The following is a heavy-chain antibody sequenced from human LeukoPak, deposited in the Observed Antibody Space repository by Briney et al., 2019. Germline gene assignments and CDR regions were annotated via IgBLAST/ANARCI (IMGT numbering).Heavy chain of an antibody. CDR1: GGSISSYY. CDR3: ARDFGGVLYMDV. J-gene: IGHJ6*03. CDR2: IYYSGST. D-gene: IGHD2-8*02. V-gene: IGHV4-59*01. Sequence: PSETLSLTCTVSGGSISSYYWSWIRQPPGKGLEWIGYIYYSGSTNYNPSLKSRVTISVDTSKNQFSLKLSSVTAADTAVYYCARDFGGVLYMDVWGKGTTVTVSS.